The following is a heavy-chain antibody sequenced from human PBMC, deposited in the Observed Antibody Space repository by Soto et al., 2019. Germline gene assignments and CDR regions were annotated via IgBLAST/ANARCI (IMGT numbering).Heavy chain of an antibody. D-gene: IGHD3-9*01. J-gene: IGHJ4*02. Sequence: ASVKVSCKASGYTFTSYAMHWVRQAPGQRLEWMGWINVANGNTKYSQKFQGRVTITRDTSATTAYLQWSSLTASDTAMYYCARHKNYDILTGHSDYWGQGTLVTVSS. V-gene: IGHV1-3*01. CDR3: ARHKNYDILTGHSDY. CDR2: INVANGNT. CDR1: GYTFTSYA.